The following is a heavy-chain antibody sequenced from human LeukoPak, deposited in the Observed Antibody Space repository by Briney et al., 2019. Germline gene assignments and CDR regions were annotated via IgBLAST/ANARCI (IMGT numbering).Heavy chain of an antibody. J-gene: IGHJ4*02. D-gene: IGHD2-2*02. CDR3: AKGPACTSTACYTGPFDY. V-gene: IGHV3-23*01. CDR1: GFTFSNYA. Sequence: GGSLRLSCAASGFTFSNYAMAWVRQVPGKGLEWVSAIRGSGGRPYYADSVKGRFTVSRDNSKNTLYLQLNSLRAEDTAIYYCAKGPACTSTACYTGPFDYWGQGTRVTVSS. CDR2: IRGSGGRP.